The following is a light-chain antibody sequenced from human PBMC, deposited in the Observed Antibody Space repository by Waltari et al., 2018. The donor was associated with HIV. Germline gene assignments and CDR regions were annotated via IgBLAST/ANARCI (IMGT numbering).Light chain of an antibody. V-gene: IGKV1-5*03. Sequence: DIQMTQSPSSLSASVGDRVTITCRASQNIDNWLAWYQHKPGRGPKVLIFKTSTLETGVPPRFSGSASGTEFTLTITSLQPDDVATYYCHQYNSYPLTFGAGTKVEIK. CDR2: KTS. J-gene: IGKJ4*01. CDR3: HQYNSYPLT. CDR1: QNIDNW.